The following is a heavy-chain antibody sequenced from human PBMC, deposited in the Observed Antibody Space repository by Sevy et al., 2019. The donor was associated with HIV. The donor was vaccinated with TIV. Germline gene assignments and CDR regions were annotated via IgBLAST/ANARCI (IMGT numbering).Heavy chain of an antibody. CDR1: NYSISSGYY. J-gene: IGHJ6*02. CDR2: IYHGGST. V-gene: IGHV4-38-2*01. D-gene: IGHD2-15*01. CDR3: ARSSAGDRLDYYGMDV. Sequence: SETLSLTCAVSNYSISSGYYWGWIRQPPGKGLEWIGNIYHGGSTYPNPSLKSRVTISLDTSKNQFSLSLRSVTAADTAVYYCARSSAGDRLDYYGMDVWGQGTTVTVSS.